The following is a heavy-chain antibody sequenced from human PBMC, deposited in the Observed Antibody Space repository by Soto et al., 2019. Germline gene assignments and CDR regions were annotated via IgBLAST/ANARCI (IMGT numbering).Heavy chain of an antibody. Sequence: QVQLRESGPGLVKPSQTLSLTCTVSGGSISSGDYYWSWIRQPPGKGLEWIGYIYYSGSTYYNPSLKSRVTISVATSKNQFSLRLSSVTAADTAVYYCARERPDGCRLDPWGQGTLVTVSS. J-gene: IGHJ5*02. CDR3: ARERPDGCRLDP. CDR1: GGSISSGDYY. CDR2: IYYSGST. D-gene: IGHD6-19*01. V-gene: IGHV4-30-4*01.